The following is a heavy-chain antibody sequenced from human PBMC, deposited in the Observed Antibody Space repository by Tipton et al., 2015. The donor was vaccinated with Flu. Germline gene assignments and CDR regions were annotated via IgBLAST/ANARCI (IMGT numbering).Heavy chain of an antibody. CDR3: ASLRFLETSGYGMDV. CDR1: GYSFTSYW. V-gene: IGHV5-51*01. J-gene: IGHJ6*02. CDR2: IYHGDSDT. Sequence: VQLVQSGAEVKKPGESLRISCKGSGYSFTSYWIGWVRQMPGKGLEWMGIIYHGDSDTRYSPSFQGQVTISADKSISTAYLQWSSLKASAPAMYYCASLRFLETSGYGMDVWGQGTTVTVSS. D-gene: IGHD3-3*01.